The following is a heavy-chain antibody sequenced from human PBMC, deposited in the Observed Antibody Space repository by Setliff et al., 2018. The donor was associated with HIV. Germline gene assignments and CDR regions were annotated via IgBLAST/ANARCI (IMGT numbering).Heavy chain of an antibody. CDR3: ARPGSSSYYYAMDV. J-gene: IGHJ6*02. D-gene: IGHD3-10*01. CDR1: GGSITSYY. V-gene: IGHV4-59*12. CDR2: IYNAGRI. Sequence: SETLSLTCTVSGGSITSYYWSWIRQTPGKGLEWIGTIYNAGRISYNPSLRSRVTFSVDTSKNQFSLNLRSVTAADTAVYYCARPGSSSYYYAMDVWGQGTTVTVSS.